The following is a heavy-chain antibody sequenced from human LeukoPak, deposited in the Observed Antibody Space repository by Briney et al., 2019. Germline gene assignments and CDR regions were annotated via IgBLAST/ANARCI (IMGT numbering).Heavy chain of an antibody. CDR3: ARVLVPVDTAMAPPHY. CDR1: GFTFSSYW. V-gene: IGHV3-23*01. CDR2: ISGSGGST. J-gene: IGHJ4*02. Sequence: GGSLRLSCAASGFTFSSYWMSWVRQAPGKGLEWVSAISGSGGSTYYADSVKGRFTISRDNSKNTLYLQMNSLRAEDTAVYYCARVLVPVDTAMAPPHYWGQGTLVTVSS. D-gene: IGHD5-18*01.